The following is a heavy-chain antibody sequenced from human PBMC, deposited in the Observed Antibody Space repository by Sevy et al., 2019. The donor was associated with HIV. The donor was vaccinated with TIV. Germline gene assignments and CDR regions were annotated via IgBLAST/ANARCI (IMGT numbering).Heavy chain of an antibody. CDR1: GDSVSSNSAA. V-gene: IGHV6-1*01. Sequence: QSQTISLTCAISGDSVSSNSAAWNWIRQSPSRGLEWLGRTYYRSKWCNDYAVSVKSRITINPDTSKNQFSLQLNSVTPEDTAVYYCAREEGYTMLVCDAFDIWGQGTMVTVSS. CDR2: TYYRSKWCN. J-gene: IGHJ3*02. CDR3: AREEGYTMLVCDAFDI. D-gene: IGHD3-22*01.